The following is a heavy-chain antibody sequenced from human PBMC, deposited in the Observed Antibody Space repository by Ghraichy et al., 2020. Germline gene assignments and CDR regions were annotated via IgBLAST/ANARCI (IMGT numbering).Heavy chain of an antibody. V-gene: IGHV3-7*03. Sequence: GRSLRLSCAASGFTFRNYWMSWVRQAPGKGLEWVANVKQDGSEKYYVDSVKGRFTISRDNAKNSLYLQMNNLRSEDTAVYYCASDRFSRDDYWGRGTLVTVSS. J-gene: IGHJ4*02. CDR2: VKQDGSEK. CDR3: ASDRFSRDDY. CDR1: GFTFRNYW.